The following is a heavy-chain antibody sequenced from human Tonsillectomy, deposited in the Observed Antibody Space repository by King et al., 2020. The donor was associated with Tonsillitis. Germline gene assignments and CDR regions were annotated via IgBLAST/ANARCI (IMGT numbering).Heavy chain of an antibody. CDR3: ARDLTMVRGVNDAFDI. CDR2: IYYSGST. CDR1: GGSISSYY. Sequence: QLQESGPGLVKPSETLSLTCTVSGGSISSYYWSWIRQPPGKGLEWIGYIYYSGSTNYNPSLKSRVTISVDPSKNQFSLKLSSVTAADTAVYYCARDLTMVRGVNDAFDIWGQGTMVTVSS. V-gene: IGHV4-59*01. D-gene: IGHD3-10*01. J-gene: IGHJ3*02.